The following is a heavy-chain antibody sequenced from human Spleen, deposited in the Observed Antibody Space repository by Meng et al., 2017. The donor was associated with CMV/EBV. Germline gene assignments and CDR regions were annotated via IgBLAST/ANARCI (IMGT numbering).Heavy chain of an antibody. Sequence: ASVKVSCKASGYTFISYGITWVRQAPGQGLEWMGWISVYNGNTKYAQKLQGRVTMTRNTSISTAYMELSSLRSEDTAVYYCARDPRFLEWSPYGMDVWGQGTTVTVSS. CDR2: ISVYNGNT. CDR3: ARDPRFLEWSPYGMDV. CDR1: GYTFISYG. D-gene: IGHD3-3*01. J-gene: IGHJ6*02. V-gene: IGHV1-18*01.